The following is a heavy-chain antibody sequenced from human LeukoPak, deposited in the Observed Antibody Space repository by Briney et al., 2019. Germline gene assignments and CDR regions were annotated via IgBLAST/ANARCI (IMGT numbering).Heavy chain of an antibody. CDR2: ISGSGGST. CDR3: AKFVKPGIAVAALGY. D-gene: IGHD6-19*01. CDR1: GFTFSSYA. V-gene: IGHV3-23*01. J-gene: IGHJ4*02. Sequence: GGSLRLSCAASGFTFSSYAMSWVRQAPGKGLEWVSGISGSGGSTYYADSVKGRFTISRDNSKNTLYLQMNSLRAEGTAVYYCAKFVKPGIAVAALGYWGQGTLVTVSS.